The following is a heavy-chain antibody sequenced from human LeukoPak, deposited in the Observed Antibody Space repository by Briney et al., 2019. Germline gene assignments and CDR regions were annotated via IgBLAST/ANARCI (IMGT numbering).Heavy chain of an antibody. D-gene: IGHD1-26*01. J-gene: IGHJ6*03. CDR2: IYYSGST. Sequence: SETLSLTCTVSGGSISSGNYYWGWIRQPPGKGLEWIGSIYYSGSTYYNPSLKSRVTISLDTSKNQFSLKLSSVTAADTAVYYCARGPPSRGATTFYYYYMDVWGKGTTVTVSS. CDR3: ARGPPSRGATTFYYYYMDV. CDR1: GGSISSGNYY. V-gene: IGHV4-39*07.